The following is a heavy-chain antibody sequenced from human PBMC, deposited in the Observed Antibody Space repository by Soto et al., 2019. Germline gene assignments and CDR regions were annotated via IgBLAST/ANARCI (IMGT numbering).Heavy chain of an antibody. CDR3: ARDRSINHRDFDL. V-gene: IGHV1-18*04. Sequence: ASVKVSCKTSGYTFTNYGLNWVRQAPGQGLEWMGWISAYNRNTNFAQNLQDRVTLTTDTSTSTAYMELSSLRSDDTAVYYCARDRSINHRDFDLWGQGTLVTVS. D-gene: IGHD3-10*01. J-gene: IGHJ4*02. CDR2: ISAYNRNT. CDR1: GYTFTNYG.